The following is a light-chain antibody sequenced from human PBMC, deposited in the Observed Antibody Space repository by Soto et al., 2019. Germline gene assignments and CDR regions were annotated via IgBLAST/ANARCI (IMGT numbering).Light chain of an antibody. CDR2: GAS. CDR1: QSVSSN. J-gene: IGKJ1*01. V-gene: IGKV3-15*01. CDR3: QQYNNWRT. Sequence: EILMTQSPATLSVSPGDRATLSCRASQSVSSNLAWYQQKPGQAPRLLIYGASTRATGIPARFSGSGSGTEFTLTISSLQSEDFAVYYCQQYNNWRTFGQGTKVDIK.